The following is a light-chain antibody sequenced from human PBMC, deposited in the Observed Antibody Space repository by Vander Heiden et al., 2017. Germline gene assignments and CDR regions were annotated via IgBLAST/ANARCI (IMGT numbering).Light chain of an antibody. J-gene: IGKJ3*01. CDR1: QVIRSF. CDR2: GAS. CDR3: QQLDHFPFI. Sequence: DIQLTQSPSFLSSSAGDRVTIPCRASQVIRSFVAWYQQRPGQAPKLLIYGASTLQSGVPSRFSGSGSGTEFTLTISSLQPEDFADYYCQQLDHFPFIFGPGTRVDL. V-gene: IGKV1-9*01.